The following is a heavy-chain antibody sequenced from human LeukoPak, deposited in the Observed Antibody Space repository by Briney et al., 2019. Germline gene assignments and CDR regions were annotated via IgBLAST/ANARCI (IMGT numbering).Heavy chain of an antibody. CDR3: ARDRYCSGGSCYSRSWFDP. D-gene: IGHD2-15*01. Sequence: KPSETLSLTCAVYGGSFSGYYWSWIRQPPRKGLEWIGEINHSGSTNYNPSPKSRVTISVDTSKNQFSLKLSSVTAADTAVYYCARDRYCSGGSCYSRSWFDPWGQGTLVTVSS. J-gene: IGHJ5*02. CDR2: INHSGST. CDR1: GGSFSGYY. V-gene: IGHV4-34*01.